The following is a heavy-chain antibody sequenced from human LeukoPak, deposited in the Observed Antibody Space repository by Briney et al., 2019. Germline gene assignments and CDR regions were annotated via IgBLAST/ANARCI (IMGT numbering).Heavy chain of an antibody. D-gene: IGHD6-13*01. V-gene: IGHV3-11*01. Sequence: LSLTCAVYGGSFSGYYWSWIRQAPGKGLEWVSYISSSGSNIYNADSVKGRFIISRDNAKNSLYLQMNSLRAEDTAVYYCARDKAAAGRWGQGTLVTVSS. CDR1: GGSFSGYY. J-gene: IGHJ4*02. CDR3: ARDKAAAGR. CDR2: ISSSGSNI.